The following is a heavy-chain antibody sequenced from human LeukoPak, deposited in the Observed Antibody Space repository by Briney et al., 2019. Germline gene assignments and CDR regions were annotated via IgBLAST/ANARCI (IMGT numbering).Heavy chain of an antibody. CDR2: IKQDGSEK. CDR3: ATHCSSVSCSLATFDI. D-gene: IGHD2-2*01. CDR1: GFPFSGYN. Sequence: PGGSLRLSCEASGFPFSGYNLHWVRQAPGKGPEWVANIKQDGSEKYYVDSVRGRFTISRDNARTSLYLQMNSLRAEDTAVYYCATHCSSVSCSLATFDIWGQGTMVTVSS. V-gene: IGHV3-7*01. J-gene: IGHJ3*02.